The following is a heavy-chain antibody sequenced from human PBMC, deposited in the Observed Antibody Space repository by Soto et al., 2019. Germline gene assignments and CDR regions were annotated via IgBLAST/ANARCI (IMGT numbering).Heavy chain of an antibody. CDR3: AGDPHQYLFDY. J-gene: IGHJ4*02. CDR2: ISSSGST. Sequence: SETLSLTCTVSGASISSGDYYWTWIRQPPGTGLEWIGYISSSGSTYYNPSLRSRLTISLDTSGNQFSLTLSSVTAADTALYYCAGDPHQYLFDYSGQGALATVS. CDR1: GASISSGDYY. D-gene: IGHD2-2*02. V-gene: IGHV4-30-4*08.